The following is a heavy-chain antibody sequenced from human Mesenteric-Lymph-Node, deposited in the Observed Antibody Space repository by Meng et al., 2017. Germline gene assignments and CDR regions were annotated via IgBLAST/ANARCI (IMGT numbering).Heavy chain of an antibody. Sequence: GESLKISCKGSGYSFTSYWIGWVRQMPGKGLEWMGSIYPSDSDTRYSPSFQGQVTISADKSISTAYLQWNSLKASDTAMYYCARRYRSAWIDYWGQGTLVTVSS. CDR1: GYSFTSYW. CDR3: ARRYRSAWIDY. D-gene: IGHD6-19*01. J-gene: IGHJ4*02. CDR2: IYPSDSDT. V-gene: IGHV5-51*01.